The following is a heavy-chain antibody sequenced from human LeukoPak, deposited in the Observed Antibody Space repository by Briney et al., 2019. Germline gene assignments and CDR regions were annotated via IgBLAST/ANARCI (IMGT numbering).Heavy chain of an antibody. CDR3: ARHPSSSWYVYFDY. J-gene: IGHJ4*02. CDR2: INHSGST. V-gene: IGHV4-34*01. D-gene: IGHD6-13*01. CDR1: GGSFSGYY. Sequence: SETLSLTCAVYGGSFSGYYWSWIRQPPGKGLEWIGEINHSGSTNYNPSLKSRVTISVDTSKNQFSLKLSSVTAADTAVYYCARHPSSSWYVYFDYWGQGTLVTASS.